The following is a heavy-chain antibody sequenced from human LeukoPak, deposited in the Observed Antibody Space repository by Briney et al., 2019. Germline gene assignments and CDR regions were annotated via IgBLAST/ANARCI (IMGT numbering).Heavy chain of an antibody. J-gene: IGHJ4*02. CDR3: AVDVIYESD. Sequence: TSVKVSCKASGFTFSNSAVQWVRQARGQRLEWIGWIVVCSGNTNYAQKFQERVTITTDMSTSTAYMELSSLRSEDTAVYYCAVDVIYESDWGQGTLVTVSS. CDR2: IVVCSGNT. V-gene: IGHV1-58*01. D-gene: IGHD2/OR15-2a*01. CDR1: GFTFSNSA.